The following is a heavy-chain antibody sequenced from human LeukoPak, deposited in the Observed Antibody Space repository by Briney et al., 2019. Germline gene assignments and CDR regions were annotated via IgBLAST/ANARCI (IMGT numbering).Heavy chain of an antibody. V-gene: IGHV3-30*03. CDR2: ISYDGSNK. J-gene: IGHJ4*02. CDR3: ARGSYFGY. Sequence: GGSLRLSCAASGFTFSSYGMHWVRQAPGKGLEWVAVISYDGSNKYYADSVKGRFTISRDNSKNTLYLQMNSLRAEDTAVYYCARGSYFGYWGQGTLVTVSS. D-gene: IGHD3-10*01. CDR1: GFTFSSYG.